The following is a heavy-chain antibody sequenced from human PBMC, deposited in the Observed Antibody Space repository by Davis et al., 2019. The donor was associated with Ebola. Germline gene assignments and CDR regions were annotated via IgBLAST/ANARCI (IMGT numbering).Heavy chain of an antibody. J-gene: IGHJ6*04. V-gene: IGHV2-70*01. D-gene: IGHD5-24*01. CDR2: IDWDDNK. CDR3: ARTRDGYTYYCYYGMDV. Sequence: SGPTLVKPTQTLTLTCTFSGFSLNTGGMCVSWIRQPPGKALEWLALIDWDDNKYYNTSLKPRLTVSKDTSKNQVVLTMTNMDPVDTATYYCARTRDGYTYYCYYGMDVWGKGTTVTVSS. CDR1: GFSLNTGGMC.